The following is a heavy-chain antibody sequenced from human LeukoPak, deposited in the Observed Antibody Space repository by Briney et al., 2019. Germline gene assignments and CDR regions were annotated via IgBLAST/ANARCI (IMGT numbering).Heavy chain of an antibody. V-gene: IGHV3-23*01. CDR3: VRDRGSGWYYMDC. CDR1: GFTFSIYA. D-gene: IGHD6-19*01. J-gene: IGHJ4*02. Sequence: GGSLRLSCAASGFTFSIYAKMWPPHAPGKRLEWVSLMNSSGATAHYADSVKGRFTSSRDNSKNTLTLQMNSLRADDTAIYFCVRDRGSGWYYMDCWGQGTLVTVSS. CDR2: MNSSGATA.